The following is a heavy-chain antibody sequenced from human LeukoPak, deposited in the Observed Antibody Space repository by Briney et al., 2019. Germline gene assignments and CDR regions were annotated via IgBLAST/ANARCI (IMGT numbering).Heavy chain of an antibody. Sequence: GGSLRLSCAGSGXPFQHYALHWVRHRPGKGLEWVAGISYDGGHIYYGNSVKGRFTISRDNSKNTVYLEVNSLRPDDTALYYCAKGCSSASCAIEFDYWGQGTLVTVSS. D-gene: IGHD2-2*01. CDR2: ISYDGGHI. CDR3: AKGCSSASCAIEFDY. CDR1: GXPFQHYA. J-gene: IGHJ4*02. V-gene: IGHV3-30*18.